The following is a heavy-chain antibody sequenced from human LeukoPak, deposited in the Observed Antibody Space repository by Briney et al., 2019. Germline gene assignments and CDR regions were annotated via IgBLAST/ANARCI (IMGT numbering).Heavy chain of an antibody. CDR3: ARDLAVS. CDR1: GFTFSTFA. J-gene: IGHJ4*02. Sequence: GGSLRLSCVAAGFTFSTFAMSWVRQAPGKGLEWVSSISSAGDNTYSADSVKGRFTISRDNSRNTLFLQMTSPRADDTAVYYCARDLAVSWGQGTLVTVSS. V-gene: IGHV3-23*01. CDR2: ISSAGDNT.